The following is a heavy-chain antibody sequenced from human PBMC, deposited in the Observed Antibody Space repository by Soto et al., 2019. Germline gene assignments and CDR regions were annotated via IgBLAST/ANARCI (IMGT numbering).Heavy chain of an antibody. Sequence: SETMSLTCSVSGASIRSGGYYWSWLRQSPGKGLEWIGHIYYTGSTFYSPSLKSRLTISLDTSKNQFSLDLRSVTAADTAMYYCARIEMASIKWGRGTLVTVSS. CDR2: IYYTGST. J-gene: IGHJ4*02. CDR1: GASIRSGGYY. V-gene: IGHV4-31*03. CDR3: ARIEMASIK.